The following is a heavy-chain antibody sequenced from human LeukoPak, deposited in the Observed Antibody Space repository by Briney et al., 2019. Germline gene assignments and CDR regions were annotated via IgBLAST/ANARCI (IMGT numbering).Heavy chain of an antibody. J-gene: IGHJ4*02. CDR1: GFTFSAYS. Sequence: GGSLRLSCAASGFTFSAYSMNWVRQPPGKGLEWVSTINVSGDNTYYADSVKGRFTISRDNSKSTLYLQVSSLTAEDTAVYYCARESRESKLANYFYDSSGFSNIDYWGQGTLVTVSS. V-gene: IGHV3-23*01. CDR2: INVSGDNT. D-gene: IGHD3-22*01. CDR3: ARESRESKLANYFYDSSGFSNIDY.